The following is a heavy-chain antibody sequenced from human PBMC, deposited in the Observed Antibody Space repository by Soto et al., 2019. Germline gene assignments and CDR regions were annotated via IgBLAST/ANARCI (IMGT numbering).Heavy chain of an antibody. Sequence: EVQLVESGGGVVRPGGSLRLSCATSGFPFDGYGMSWVRQPPGKGLEWVSSINLSGGSSAYADSVKGRFTIARDNAKNSLYLQMNSLRAEDTALYHCARVDGTMVRGVFDSWGQGALVTVSS. CDR2: INLSGGSS. J-gene: IGHJ4*02. V-gene: IGHV3-20*01. CDR1: GFPFDGYG. CDR3: ARVDGTMVRGVFDS. D-gene: IGHD3-10*01.